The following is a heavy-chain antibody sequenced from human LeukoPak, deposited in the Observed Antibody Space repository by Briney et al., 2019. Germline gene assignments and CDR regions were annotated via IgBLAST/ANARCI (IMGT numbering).Heavy chain of an antibody. J-gene: IGHJ4*02. CDR1: GFTFSSYS. D-gene: IGHD6-6*01. V-gene: IGHV3-21*01. CDR3: ARDLKEVAARPFDY. Sequence: NAGGSLRLSCAASGFTFSSYSMNWVRQAPGKGLEWVSSISSSSSSYIYYADSVKGRFTISRDNAKNSLYLQMNSLRAEDTAVYYCARDLKEVAARPFDYWGQGTLVTVSS. CDR2: ISSSSSSYI.